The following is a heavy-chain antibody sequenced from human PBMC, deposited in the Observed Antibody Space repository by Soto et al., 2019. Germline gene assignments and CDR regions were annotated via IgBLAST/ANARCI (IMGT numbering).Heavy chain of an antibody. CDR3: AKDLWGSWTVDY. V-gene: IGHV1-46*02. CDR2: IHPSGDTT. Sequence: QVQLVQSGAEVKEPGASVKVSCKASGFTFQNYHMHWVRQAPGQGLEWMGIIHPSGDTTTYAQNFQGRLAMTRDTSTSTAYMELSSLTSEDTAVYYCAKDLWGSWTVDYWGQGTLITDSS. J-gene: IGHJ4*02. D-gene: IGHD3-16*01. CDR1: GFTFQNYH.